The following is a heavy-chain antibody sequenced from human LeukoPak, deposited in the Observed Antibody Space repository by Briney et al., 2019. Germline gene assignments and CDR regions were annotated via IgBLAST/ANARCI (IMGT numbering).Heavy chain of an antibody. J-gene: IGHJ4*02. CDR2: IRYDGSNE. D-gene: IGHD1-20*01. CDR1: GFTFSTYG. Sequence: GGSLRLSCAASGFTFSTYGMNWVRQAPGKGLEWLAFIRYDGSNEYYADSVKGRFTISRDSSKNTLDLQMNSLRAEDTAVYYCARDRDNWNPYYFDYWGQGTLVTVSS. V-gene: IGHV3-30*02. CDR3: ARDRDNWNPYYFDY.